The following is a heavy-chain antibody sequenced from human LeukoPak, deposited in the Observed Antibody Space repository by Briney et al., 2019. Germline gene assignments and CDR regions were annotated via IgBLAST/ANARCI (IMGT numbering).Heavy chain of an antibody. J-gene: IGHJ5*02. D-gene: IGHD3-10*01. V-gene: IGHV4-39*01. CDR2: FYYHGST. CDR1: GFTFSSYE. Sequence: PGGSLRLSCAASGFTFSSYEMNWVRQPPGKGLEWIGSFYYHGSTYYNPSLKSRVTISVDTSKNQFSLKLSSVTAADTAVYYCARHRTRYYYGSGRNYDWFDPWGQGTLVTVSS. CDR3: ARHRTRYYYGSGRNYDWFDP.